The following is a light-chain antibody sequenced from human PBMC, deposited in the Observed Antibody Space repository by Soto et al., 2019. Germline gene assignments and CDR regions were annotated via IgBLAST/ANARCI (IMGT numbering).Light chain of an antibody. CDR3: SSYTSSSSYV. V-gene: IGLV2-14*01. CDR1: RSDVGAYNS. J-gene: IGLJ1*01. CDR2: DVS. Sequence: TRPASGSGVSLGGRPIFCTRNRSDVGAYNSVSWYQQYPGKAPKLMIHDVSNRPSGVSDRFSGSKSGNTASLTISGLQAEDEADYYCSSYTSSSSYVFGSGTKVTVL.